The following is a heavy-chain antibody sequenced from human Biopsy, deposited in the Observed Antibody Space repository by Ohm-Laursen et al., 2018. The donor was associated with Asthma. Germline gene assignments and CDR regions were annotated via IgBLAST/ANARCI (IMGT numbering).Heavy chain of an antibody. D-gene: IGHD3-10*01. V-gene: IGHV4-61*01. CDR1: GGSVSTGSYY. CDR3: ARGPNYHGSGRAPIGMDV. J-gene: IGHJ6*02. Sequence: SETLSLTWTVSGGSVSTGSYYWSWIRQPPGKGLEWLGYIYYTGSDNYNPSLKSRVTISVDTSKNQFSLSLNSVTAADTAVYYCARGPNYHGSGRAPIGMDVWGQGTTVTVSS. CDR2: IYYTGSD.